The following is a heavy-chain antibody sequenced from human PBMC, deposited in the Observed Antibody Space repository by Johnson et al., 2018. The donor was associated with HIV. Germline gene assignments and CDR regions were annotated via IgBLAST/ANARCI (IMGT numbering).Heavy chain of an antibody. V-gene: IGHV3-9*01. D-gene: IGHD6-19*01. CDR3: ARDWGDSSRTAFDI. J-gene: IGHJ3*02. CDR1: GFTFDDYA. Sequence: VQLVESGGGLVQPGRSLRLSCAASGFTFDDYAMHWVRQAPGKGLEWVSGINWNGGSTGYADSVKGRFTISRDNAKNSLYLQMNSLRAEDTALYYCARDWGDSSRTAFDIWGQGTMVTVSS. CDR2: INWNGGST.